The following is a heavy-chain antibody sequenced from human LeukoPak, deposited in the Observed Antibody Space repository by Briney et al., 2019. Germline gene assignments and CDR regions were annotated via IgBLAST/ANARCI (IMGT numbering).Heavy chain of an antibody. CDR2: ISGTGDVT. CDR1: GFTFFNYV. CDR3: AKSGQTGYCSSTSCYGSGSYFFDY. V-gene: IGHV3-23*01. J-gene: IGHJ4*02. Sequence: GGSLRLSCAASGFTFFNYVMSWVRQPPGKGPEWVSSISGTGDVTYYAGAVKGRFTISRDNSRNTLFLQMESLRAEDTAVYYCAKSGQTGYCSSTSCYGSGSYFFDYWGQGTLVTVSS. D-gene: IGHD2-2*01.